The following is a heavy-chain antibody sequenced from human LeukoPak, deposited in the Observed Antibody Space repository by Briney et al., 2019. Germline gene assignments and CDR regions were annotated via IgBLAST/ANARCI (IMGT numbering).Heavy chain of an antibody. D-gene: IGHD4-17*01. J-gene: IGHJ4*02. CDR1: GGSISSYY. CDR3: ATGYGDFRVEGRYFYS. CDR2: IYYSGST. V-gene: IGHV4-59*01. Sequence: SETLSLTCTVSGGSISSYYWSWIRQPPGKGLEWIGYIYYSGSTNYNPSLKSRVTISIDTSKKHFFLKLNSVTAADTAVYYCATGYGDFRVEGRYFYSWGQGTLVTVSS.